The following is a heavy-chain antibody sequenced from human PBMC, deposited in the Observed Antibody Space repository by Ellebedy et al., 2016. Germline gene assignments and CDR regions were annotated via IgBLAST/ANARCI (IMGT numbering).Heavy chain of an antibody. CDR3: ASSNGHGFDI. V-gene: IGHV3-53*01. Sequence: GESLKISCAASGFTVSSNYMSWVRQAPGKGLEWVSVIYSGGSTYHADSVKGRFTISRDNAKNTLYLQMNSLRAEDTAVYYCASSNGHGFDIWGQGTMVTVSS. D-gene: IGHD2-8*01. CDR1: GFTVSSNY. J-gene: IGHJ3*02. CDR2: IYSGGST.